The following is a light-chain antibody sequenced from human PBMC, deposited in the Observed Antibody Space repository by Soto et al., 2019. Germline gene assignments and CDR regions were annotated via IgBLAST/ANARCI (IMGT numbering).Light chain of an antibody. CDR3: CSYTASATYV. CDR1: SSDVGSYDY. Sequence: VLIQPPSVSGSPGQSVTISCTGTSSDVGSYDYVSWCQQHPGTVPKPMIYNVNTRPSGVPDRFSGSKSGNTASMTISGLQAEDEADYLCCSYTASATYVFETGTKVTVL. CDR2: NVN. V-gene: IGLV2-11*01. J-gene: IGLJ1*01.